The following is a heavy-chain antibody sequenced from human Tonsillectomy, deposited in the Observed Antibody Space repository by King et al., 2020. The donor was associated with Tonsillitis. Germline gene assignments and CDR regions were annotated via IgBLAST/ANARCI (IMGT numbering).Heavy chain of an antibody. J-gene: IGHJ4*02. D-gene: IGHD5-18*01. CDR3: ARDPSLGYSYGYWGGFDY. Sequence: VQLVESGAEVKKPGASVKVSCKASGYTFTSYGISWVRQAPGQGLEWMGWISAYNGNTNYAQKLQGRVTMTTDTSTSTAYMELRSLSSDDTAVYYCARDPSLGYSYGYWGGFDYWGQGPLVTVSS. V-gene: IGHV1-18*04. CDR2: ISAYNGNT. CDR1: GYTFTSYG.